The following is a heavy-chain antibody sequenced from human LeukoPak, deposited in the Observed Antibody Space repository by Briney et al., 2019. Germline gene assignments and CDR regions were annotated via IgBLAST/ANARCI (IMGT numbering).Heavy chain of an antibody. V-gene: IGHV4-39*01. Sequence: SETLSLTCTVSGVSISSSNSYWGWIRQPPGKGLEWIGSIYYSGNTYYNASLKSQVSISIDTSKNQFSLKLTSVTGADTAVYYCARQTGSGLFILPGGQGTLVTVSS. D-gene: IGHD3/OR15-3a*01. CDR2: IYYSGNT. J-gene: IGHJ4*02. CDR1: GVSISSSNSY. CDR3: ARQTGSGLFILP.